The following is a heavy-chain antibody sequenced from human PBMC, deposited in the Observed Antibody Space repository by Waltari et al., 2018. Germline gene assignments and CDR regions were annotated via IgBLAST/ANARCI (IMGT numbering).Heavy chain of an antibody. CDR2: IYPGDSES. CDR3: VRSAGYSGYDPFDY. V-gene: IGHV5-51*01. CDR1: GYSFTNYW. J-gene: IGHJ4*02. Sequence: EVQLVQSGAEVKKPGESLKISCKGSGYSFTNYWIGWVRQMPGKGLEWMGIIYPGDSESRYSPSFQGQVTISADKSINTAYLQWSSLKASDTDMYYCVRSAGYSGYDPFDYWGQGTLVTVSS. D-gene: IGHD5-12*01.